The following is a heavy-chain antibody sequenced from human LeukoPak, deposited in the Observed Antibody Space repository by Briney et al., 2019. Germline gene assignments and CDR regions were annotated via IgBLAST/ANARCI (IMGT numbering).Heavy chain of an antibody. CDR3: AGIGAARQFDY. CDR2: ISSSSSDI. Sequence: GGSLRLSCAASGFTFSSYNMNWVRQAPGKGLEWVSSISSSSSDIYYADSVKGRFTISRDNSKNTLYLQMSSLRGEDTAVYYRAGIGAARQFDYWGQGTLVTVSS. J-gene: IGHJ4*02. CDR1: GFTFSSYN. D-gene: IGHD6-6*01. V-gene: IGHV3-21*04.